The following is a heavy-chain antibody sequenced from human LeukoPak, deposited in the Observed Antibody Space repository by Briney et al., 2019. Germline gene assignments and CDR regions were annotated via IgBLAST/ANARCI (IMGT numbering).Heavy chain of an antibody. J-gene: IGHJ4*02. Sequence: SETLSLTCTVSNASITSNSFYWGWIRQPPGKGLEWIGSIYYGGSTYYNASLKSRVTISIDTSKNQFSLKLSSVTAADTAVYYCARERGSRPRRFDYWGQGTLVTVSS. V-gene: IGHV4-39*07. CDR2: IYYGGST. D-gene: IGHD3-16*01. CDR1: NASITSNSFY. CDR3: ARERGSRPRRFDY.